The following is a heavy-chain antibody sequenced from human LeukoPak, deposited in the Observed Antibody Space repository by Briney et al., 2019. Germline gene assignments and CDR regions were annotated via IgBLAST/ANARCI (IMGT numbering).Heavy chain of an antibody. D-gene: IGHD3-9*01. CDR3: AREESQEVTYYDVLTGETSNSYYYYYMDV. V-gene: IGHV1-18*01. Sequence: ASVKVSCKASGYTFTKYAISWVRQAPGQGLEWMGWISPYNGDTNYPHKLQGRVTMTADTSTSTASMELRSLRSDDTAVCYCAREESQEVTYYDVLTGETSNSYYYYYMDVWGKGTTVTVSS. CDR1: GYTFTKYA. CDR2: ISPYNGDT. J-gene: IGHJ6*03.